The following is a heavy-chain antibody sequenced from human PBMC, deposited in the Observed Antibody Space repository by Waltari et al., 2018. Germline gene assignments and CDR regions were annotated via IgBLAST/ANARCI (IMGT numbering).Heavy chain of an antibody. CDR1: GFTFITYW. CDR2: IMKDGSTN. J-gene: IGHJ3*01. CDR3: ARDRDFSTLDV. D-gene: IGHD2-21*02. V-gene: IGHV3-7*04. Sequence: EVQLVQSGGGLVRPGGSLRLSCVGSGFTFITYWIAWVRQAPGGGLEWVAKIMKDGSTNQYVESVRGRFSISGDNAKNSVYLQVSSRRVEETAVYYCARDRDFSTLDVWGQGTTVTVSS.